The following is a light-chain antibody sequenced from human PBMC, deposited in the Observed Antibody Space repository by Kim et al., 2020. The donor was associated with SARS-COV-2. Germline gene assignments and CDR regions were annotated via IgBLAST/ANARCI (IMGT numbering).Light chain of an antibody. CDR1: TNNVGNQG. V-gene: IGLV10-54*01. Sequence: RQTPTLTCTGNTNNVGNQGATWLQHHQGHPPKLLSYRNNNRPSGISERFSTSRSGNTASLTITGLQPEDEADYYCAAWDISLSVWVFGGGTQLTVL. CDR2: RNN. CDR3: AAWDISLSVWV. J-gene: IGLJ3*02.